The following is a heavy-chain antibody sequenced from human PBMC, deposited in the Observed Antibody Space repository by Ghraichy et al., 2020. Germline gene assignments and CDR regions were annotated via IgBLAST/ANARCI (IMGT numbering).Heavy chain of an antibody. Sequence: GGSLRLSCETSGFPFSSWGMHWLRQSPGKGLEWLSFIPYDGSSEYSAESVRGRFTISRDNSKNTLFLPMNSLTTEDTAVYYCAPTPATVPAGYFEDWGRGTRVTVSS. D-gene: IGHD4-17*01. J-gene: IGHJ4*02. CDR2: IPYDGSSE. V-gene: IGHV3-30*02. CDR3: APTPATVPAGYFED. CDR1: GFPFSSWG.